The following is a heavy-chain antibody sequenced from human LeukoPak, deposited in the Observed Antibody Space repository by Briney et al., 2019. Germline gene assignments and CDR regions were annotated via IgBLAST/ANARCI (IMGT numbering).Heavy chain of an antibody. CDR2: ISTSSSTI. J-gene: IGHJ4*02. CDR3: ARERSYDSSGYWDN. Sequence: PGGSLRLSCAASGFTFSRYSMNWVRQAPGKGLEWVSYISTSSSTIYYADSVKGRFTISRDNAKNSLYLQMNSLRAEDTAVYYCARERSYDSSGYWDNWGQGTLVTVSS. V-gene: IGHV3-48*04. D-gene: IGHD3-22*01. CDR1: GFTFSRYS.